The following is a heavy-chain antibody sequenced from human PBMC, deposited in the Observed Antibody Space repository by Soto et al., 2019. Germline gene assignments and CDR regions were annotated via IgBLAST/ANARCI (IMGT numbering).Heavy chain of an antibody. Sequence: QTLSLTCAICGYSVSSNSAAWNLIRQSPSRGLEWLGRTYYRSKWYNDYAVSVKSRITINPDTSKNQFSLQLNSVTPEDTAVYYCARGKQWLTNWFDPWGQGTLVTVSS. CDR3: ARGKQWLTNWFDP. CDR2: TYYRSKWYN. CDR1: GYSVSSNSAA. J-gene: IGHJ5*02. V-gene: IGHV6-1*01. D-gene: IGHD6-19*01.